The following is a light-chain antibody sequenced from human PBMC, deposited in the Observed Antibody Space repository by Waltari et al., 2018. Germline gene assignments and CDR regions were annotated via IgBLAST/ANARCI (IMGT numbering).Light chain of an antibody. J-gene: IGKJ1*01. Sequence: EIVLTQSPGTLSLSPGARGTLSCRASQSVSRFLAWYQQIPGHPPRLLIYGASTRATGIPDMFSCSWSGTDLSLTISRLDPEDFAVYYCQKYDRLPATFGQGTKVEIK. V-gene: IGKV3-20*01. CDR3: QKYDRLPAT. CDR2: GAS. CDR1: QSVSRF.